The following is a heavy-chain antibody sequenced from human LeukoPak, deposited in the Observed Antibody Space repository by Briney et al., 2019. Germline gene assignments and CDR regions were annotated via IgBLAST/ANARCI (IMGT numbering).Heavy chain of an antibody. CDR3: AKELAYCGGDCYSNLDY. V-gene: IGHV3-30*04. D-gene: IGHD2-21*02. CDR1: GFTFSSYA. CDR2: ISYDGSNK. J-gene: IGHJ4*02. Sequence: GGSLRLSCAASGFTFSSYAMHWVRQAPGKGLEWVAVISYDGSNKYYADSVKGRFTISRDNSKNTLYLQMNSLRAEDTAVYYCAKELAYCGGDCYSNLDYWGQGTLVTVSS.